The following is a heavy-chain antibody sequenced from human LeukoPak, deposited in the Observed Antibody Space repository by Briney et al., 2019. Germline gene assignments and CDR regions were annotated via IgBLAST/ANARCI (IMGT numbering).Heavy chain of an antibody. CDR3: AKVLKRDYDQRSGPILNAFDI. CDR2: ISGSGGST. D-gene: IGHD4/OR15-4a*01. Sequence: GGSLRLSCAASGFTFSSYAMSWVRQAPGKGLEWVSAISGSGGSTYYADSVKGRFTISRDNSKNTLYLQMNSLRAEDTAVYYCAKVLKRDYDQRSGPILNAFDIWGQGTMVTVSS. CDR1: GFTFSSYA. V-gene: IGHV3-23*01. J-gene: IGHJ3*02.